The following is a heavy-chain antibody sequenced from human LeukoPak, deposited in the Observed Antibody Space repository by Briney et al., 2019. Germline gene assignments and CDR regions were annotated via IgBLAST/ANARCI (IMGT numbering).Heavy chain of an antibody. Sequence: SVKVSCKASVGTFSSYTISWVRQAPGQGLEWMGRIIPILGIANYAQKFQGRVTITADKSTSTAYMELSSLRSEDTAVYYCAKEELYYYDSSGYSNWGQGTLVTVSS. D-gene: IGHD3-22*01. CDR1: VGTFSSYT. CDR2: IIPILGIA. J-gene: IGHJ4*02. V-gene: IGHV1-69*04. CDR3: AKEELYYYDSSGYSN.